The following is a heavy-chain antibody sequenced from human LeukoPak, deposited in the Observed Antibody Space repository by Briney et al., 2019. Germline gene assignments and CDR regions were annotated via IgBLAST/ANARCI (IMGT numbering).Heavy chain of an antibody. V-gene: IGHV4-34*01. Sequence: PSETLSLTCAVYGGSFSGYYWSWIRQPPGKGLEWIGSIYYSGSTYYNPSLKSRVTISVDTSKNQFSLKLSSVTAADTAVYYCARAGGEIVVVPAALIEFDPWGQGTLVTVSS. CDR1: GGSFSGYY. CDR2: IYYSGST. J-gene: IGHJ5*02. D-gene: IGHD2-2*01. CDR3: ARAGGEIVVVPAALIEFDP.